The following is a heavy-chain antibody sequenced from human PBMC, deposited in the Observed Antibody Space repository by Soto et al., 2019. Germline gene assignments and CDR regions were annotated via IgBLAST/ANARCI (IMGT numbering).Heavy chain of an antibody. CDR1: GYSISSGYY. J-gene: IGHJ4*02. CDR3: ERDLAGAATDY. D-gene: IGHD6-25*01. Sequence: SETLSLTCAVSGYSISSGYYWGWIRQPPGKGLEWIGSIYHSGSTYYNPSLKSRVTISVDTSKNQFSLKLSSVTAADTAVYYCERDLAGAATDYWGQGTLVTVYS. CDR2: IYHSGST. V-gene: IGHV4-38-2*02.